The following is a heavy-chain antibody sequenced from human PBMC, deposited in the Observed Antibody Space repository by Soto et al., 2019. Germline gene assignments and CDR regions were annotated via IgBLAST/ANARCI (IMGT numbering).Heavy chain of an antibody. J-gene: IGHJ4*02. CDR1: GYTFTSHY. V-gene: IGHV1-46*01. D-gene: IGHD2-21*01. Sequence: GASVKVSCKASGYTFTSHYIHWVRQAPGQGLEWMGITNPSGGDTTYAQQFQGRVTMTRDTSTRTVYMELSSLRSEDTAVYYCARGGCGGECSFDYWGQGTLVTVSS. CDR2: TNPSGGDT. CDR3: ARGGCGGECSFDY.